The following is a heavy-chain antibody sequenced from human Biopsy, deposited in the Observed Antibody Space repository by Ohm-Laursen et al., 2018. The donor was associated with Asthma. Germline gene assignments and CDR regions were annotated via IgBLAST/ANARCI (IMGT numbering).Heavy chain of an antibody. CDR2: ISSGGGTI. J-gene: IGHJ5*02. CDR3: AKVGHGYGDFVGYLDP. D-gene: IGHD4-17*01. CDR1: GFTLSSYA. Sequence: LRLSCSATGFTLSSYAIHWVRQAPGKGLEWVSVISSGGGTIDYADSVKGRFTISRNISTNTVYLQMDSLSADDTAVYYCAKVGHGYGDFVGYLDPWGQGTLVTVSS. V-gene: IGHV3-23*01.